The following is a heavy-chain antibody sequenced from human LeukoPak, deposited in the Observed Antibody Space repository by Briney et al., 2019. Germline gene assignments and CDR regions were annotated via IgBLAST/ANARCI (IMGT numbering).Heavy chain of an antibody. CDR1: GFTFSDYY. J-gene: IGHJ4*02. CDR3: ARVWGVDIVATRHKEFDY. D-gene: IGHD5-12*01. V-gene: IGHV3-11*04. CDR2: ISSSGSTI. Sequence: PGRPLRPSCAASGFTFSDYYMSWIRQALGKGLEWVSYISSSGSTIYYADSVKGRFTISRDNAKNSLYLQMNSLRAEDTAVYYCARVWGVDIVATRHKEFDYWGQGTLVTVSS.